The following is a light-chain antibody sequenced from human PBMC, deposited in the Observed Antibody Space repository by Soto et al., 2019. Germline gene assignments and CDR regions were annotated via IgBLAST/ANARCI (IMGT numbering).Light chain of an antibody. CDR1: QSISSW. V-gene: IGKV1-5*03. CDR2: KAS. Sequence: DIQMTQSPSTLSASVGDRVTITCRASQSISSWLAWYQQKPGKAPKLLIYKASSLESGVPSRFSGSVSGTEFTLTISSLQPDDFATYYCQQYNSYSRTFGQGTK. CDR3: QQYNSYSRT. J-gene: IGKJ2*01.